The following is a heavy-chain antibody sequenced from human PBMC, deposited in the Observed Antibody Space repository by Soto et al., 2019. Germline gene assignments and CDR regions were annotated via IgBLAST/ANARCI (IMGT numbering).Heavy chain of an antibody. J-gene: IGHJ4*02. Sequence: ERLCRTCAVSGGSISSSNWWSWVRQPPGKGLEWIGEIYHSGSTNYNPSLKSRVTISVDKSKNQFSLKLSSVTAADTAVYYCASSHRYGLFDYWGQGTLVTVYS. CDR1: GGSISSSNW. CDR3: ASSHRYGLFDY. D-gene: IGHD5-18*01. CDR2: IYHSGST. V-gene: IGHV4-4*02.